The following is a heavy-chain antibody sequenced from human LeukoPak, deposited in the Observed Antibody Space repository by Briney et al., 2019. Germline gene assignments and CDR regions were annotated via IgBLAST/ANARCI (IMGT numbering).Heavy chain of an antibody. CDR3: ARGGVGCFDY. CDR2: INSDGSSA. J-gene: IGHJ4*02. D-gene: IGHD6-19*01. CDR1: GFTFSSYW. Sequence: AGSLRLSCAASGFTFSSYWIHWVRQAPGKGLVWVSHINSDGSSATYADSVKGRLTISRDNAKNTVYLQMNSLRAEDTAVYYCARGGVGCFDYWGQGALVAVSS. V-gene: IGHV3-74*01.